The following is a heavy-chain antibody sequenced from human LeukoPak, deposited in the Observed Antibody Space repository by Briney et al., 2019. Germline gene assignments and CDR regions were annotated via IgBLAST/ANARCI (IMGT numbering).Heavy chain of an antibody. CDR3: ARARVGQYGDYGDWYFDL. V-gene: IGHV3-74*01. J-gene: IGHJ2*01. Sequence: GGSLRLSCAASGFTFSSYAMNWVRQAPGKGLVWVSRINSDGSSTSYADSVKGRFTISRDNAKNTLYLQMNSLRAEDTAVYYCARARVGQYGDYGDWYFDLWGRGTLVTVSS. CDR2: INSDGSST. CDR1: GFTFSSYA. D-gene: IGHD4-17*01.